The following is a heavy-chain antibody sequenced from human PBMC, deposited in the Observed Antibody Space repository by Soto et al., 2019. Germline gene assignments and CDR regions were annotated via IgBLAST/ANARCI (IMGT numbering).Heavy chain of an antibody. CDR2: ISDSGTLT. J-gene: IGHJ6*02. Sequence: PGGSLRLSCAASGFTFSSYAMKWVRQAPGKGLEWVSLISDSGTLTYYAISVKVRFTISRDNSGNTLFLQMYSLRAEDTAVYYCARYIPGVRYYGMDVWGQGTTVTVSS. CDR3: ARYIPGVRYYGMDV. D-gene: IGHD2-2*01. CDR1: GFTFSSYA. V-gene: IGHV3-23*01.